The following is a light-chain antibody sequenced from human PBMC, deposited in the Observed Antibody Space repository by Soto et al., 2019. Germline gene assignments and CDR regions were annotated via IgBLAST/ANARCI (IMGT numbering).Light chain of an antibody. CDR3: QQSFSIPLT. CDR1: QSISTY. J-gene: IGKJ4*01. V-gene: IGKV1-39*01. CDR2: AAS. Sequence: DIQMTQSPSSLSSSVGDRVTITCRASQSISTYLYWYQQKPGKAPNLLIYAASSLQSGVPSRFSGSGSGTDFTVTISSLQPEDFANYYCQQSFSIPLTFGGGTKVEVK.